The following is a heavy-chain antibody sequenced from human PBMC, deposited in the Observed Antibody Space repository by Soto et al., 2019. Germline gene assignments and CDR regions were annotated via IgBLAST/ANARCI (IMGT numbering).Heavy chain of an antibody. CDR3: ARAAPTMVRGVINYYYYMDV. V-gene: IGHV3-13*01. Sequence: GGSLRLSCAASGFTFSSYDMHWVRQATGKGLEWVSAIGTAGDTYYPGSVKGRFTISKENAKNSLYLQMNSLKAEDTAVYYCARAAPTMVRGVINYYYYMDVWGKGTTVTVSS. CDR1: GFTFSSYD. CDR2: IGTAGDT. J-gene: IGHJ6*03. D-gene: IGHD3-10*01.